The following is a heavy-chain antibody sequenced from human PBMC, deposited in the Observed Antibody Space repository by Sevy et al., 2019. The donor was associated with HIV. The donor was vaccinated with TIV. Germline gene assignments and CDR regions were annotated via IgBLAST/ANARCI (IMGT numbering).Heavy chain of an antibody. D-gene: IGHD1-26*01. CDR2: ISSSSSTI. V-gene: IGHV3-48*02. CDR1: GFTFSSYS. Sequence: GGSLRLSCAASGFTFSSYSMNWVRQAPGKGLEWVSYISSSSSTIYYAHSVKGRFTISRDNAKNSLYLQMNSLRDEDTAVYYCARERGTGLWERYSGSYYSTSYGMDVWGQGTTVTVSS. CDR3: ARERGTGLWERYSGSYYSTSYGMDV. J-gene: IGHJ6*02.